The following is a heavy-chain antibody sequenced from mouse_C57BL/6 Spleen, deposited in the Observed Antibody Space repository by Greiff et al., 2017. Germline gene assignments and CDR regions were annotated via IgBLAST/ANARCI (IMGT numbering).Heavy chain of an antibody. Sequence: QVQLQQPGAELVKPGASVKLSCKASGYTFTSYWMHWVKQRPGQGLEWIGMIHPNSGSNNYNEKFKSKATLTVDKSSSTAYMQRSSLTSEDSAVYYCARESVDTVVAKDAMDYWGQGTSVTVSS. CDR2: IHPNSGSN. J-gene: IGHJ4*01. V-gene: IGHV1-64*01. CDR3: ARESVDTVVAKDAMDY. CDR1: GYTFTSYW. D-gene: IGHD1-1*01.